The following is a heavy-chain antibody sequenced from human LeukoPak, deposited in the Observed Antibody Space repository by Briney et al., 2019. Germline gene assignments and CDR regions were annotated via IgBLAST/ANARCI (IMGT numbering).Heavy chain of an antibody. CDR2: ISGSGVST. V-gene: IGHV3-23*01. Sequence: PGGSLRLSCAASGFTFSSYALSWVRQAPGKGLEGVSGISGSGVSTYYADSVKGRFTISRDNSKNTLYLQMNSLRAEDTAVYYCAKADSAYPGGHDYWGQGTLVTVSS. CDR1: GFTFSSYA. D-gene: IGHD3-16*01. J-gene: IGHJ4*02. CDR3: AKADSAYPGGHDY.